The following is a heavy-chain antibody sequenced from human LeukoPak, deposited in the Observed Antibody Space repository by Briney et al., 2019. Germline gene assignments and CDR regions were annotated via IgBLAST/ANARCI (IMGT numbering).Heavy chain of an antibody. J-gene: IGHJ4*02. D-gene: IGHD5-12*01. CDR2: INSDGSSV. Sequence: GGSLRLSCAASGFTFKIYAMTWVRQAPGKGLVWVSRINSDGSSVTYADSVKGRFTISRDNAKNTLFLQMNSLRVEDTAVYYCAREGRVSGYDFDCWGQGTLVTVSS. CDR1: GFTFKIYA. V-gene: IGHV3-74*03. CDR3: AREGRVSGYDFDC.